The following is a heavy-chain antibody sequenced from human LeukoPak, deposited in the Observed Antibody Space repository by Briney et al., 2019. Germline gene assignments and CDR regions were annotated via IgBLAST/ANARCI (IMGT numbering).Heavy chain of an antibody. CDR3: ARVRTTTYYGSGSQRLAWLDP. V-gene: IGHV6-1*01. D-gene: IGHD3-10*01. J-gene: IGHJ5*02. CDR2: TYYRSKWYN. CDR1: GDSVSSNSAA. Sequence: SQTLSLTCAISGDSVSSNSAAWNWIRQSPSSGLEWLGRTYYRSKWYNDYAVSVKSRITINPDTSKNQFSLQLNSVTAADTAVYYCARVRTTTYYGSGSQRLAWLDPWGQGTLVTVSS.